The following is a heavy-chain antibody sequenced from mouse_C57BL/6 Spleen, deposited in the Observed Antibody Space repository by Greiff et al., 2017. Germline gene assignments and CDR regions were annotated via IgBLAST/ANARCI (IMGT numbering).Heavy chain of an antibody. J-gene: IGHJ2*01. D-gene: IGHD1-1*02. CDR1: GYAFSSSW. CDR2: IYPGDGDT. Sequence: QVQLQQSGPELVKPGASVKISCKASGYAFSSSWMNWVKQRPGKGLEWIGRIYPGDGDTNYNGKFKGKARLTADKSSSTAYMQLSSLTSEDSAVYFCARSGGLDYWGQGTTLTVSS. V-gene: IGHV1-82*01. CDR3: ARSGGLDY.